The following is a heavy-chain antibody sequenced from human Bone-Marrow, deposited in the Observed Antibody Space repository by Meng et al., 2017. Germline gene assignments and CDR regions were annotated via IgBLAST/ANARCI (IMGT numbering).Heavy chain of an antibody. J-gene: IGHJ6*02. CDR1: GFTFSSYS. CDR2: ISSSSSYI. Sequence: GESLKISCAASGFTFSSYSMNWVRQAPGKGLEWVSSISSSSSYIYYADSVKGRFTISRDNAKNSLYLQMNSLRAEDTAVYYCARAASSYGAGHYCMDVWGQGTTITVSS. CDR3: ARAASSYGAGHYCMDV. V-gene: IGHV3-21*01. D-gene: IGHD5-18*01.